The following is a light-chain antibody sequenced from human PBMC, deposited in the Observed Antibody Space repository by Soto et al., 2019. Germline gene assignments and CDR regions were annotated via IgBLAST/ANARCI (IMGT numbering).Light chain of an antibody. CDR1: QSISSW. CDR3: QQYNSYPWT. Sequence: DIQMTQSPSTLSASVGDRVTITCRASQSISSWLAWYQQKPGKAPKLLIYDASSLESGVPSRFSGSGSWTEFTLTTSSLQPDDFATYYCQQYNSYPWTFGQGTKVEIK. V-gene: IGKV1-5*01. CDR2: DAS. J-gene: IGKJ1*01.